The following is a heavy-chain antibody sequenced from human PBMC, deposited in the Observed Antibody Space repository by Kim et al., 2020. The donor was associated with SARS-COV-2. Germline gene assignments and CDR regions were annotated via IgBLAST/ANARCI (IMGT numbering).Heavy chain of an antibody. V-gene: IGHV1-69*02. CDR3: ARILLTTVTTGGAFDI. Sequence: KFQGRVTITADKSTSTAYMELSSLRSEDTAVYYCARILLTTVTTGGAFDIWGQGTMVTVSS. J-gene: IGHJ3*02. D-gene: IGHD4-4*01.